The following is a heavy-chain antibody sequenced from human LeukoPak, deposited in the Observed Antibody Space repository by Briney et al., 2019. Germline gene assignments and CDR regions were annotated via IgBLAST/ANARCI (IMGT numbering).Heavy chain of an antibody. Sequence: GASVKVSCKASGFTFTGYYIHWVRQAPGQGLEWMGWINPNSGGTNYAQKFQGRVTMTRDTSISTAYMELSRLRSDDTAVYYCARDGYYYDSSGNFDYWGQGTLVTVSS. CDR3: ARDGYYYDSSGNFDY. D-gene: IGHD3-22*01. CDR2: INPNSGGT. J-gene: IGHJ4*02. V-gene: IGHV1-2*02. CDR1: GFTFTGYY.